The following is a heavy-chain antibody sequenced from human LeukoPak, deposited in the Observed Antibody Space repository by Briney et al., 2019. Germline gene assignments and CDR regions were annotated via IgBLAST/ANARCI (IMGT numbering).Heavy chain of an antibody. D-gene: IGHD6-25*01. CDR3: TRDQVRLFDF. V-gene: IGHV3-49*04. CDR1: ELTFGDYA. J-gene: IGHJ4*02. CDR2: IGNKAYGGTT. Sequence: GGPLKLSCKTPELTFGDYAVSWVRRAQGKGLGWVGFIGNKAYGGTTEYAASVKGRFTISRDDSKSIAYLQMNSLRTEDTAVYYCTRDQVRLFDFWGQGTLVTVSS.